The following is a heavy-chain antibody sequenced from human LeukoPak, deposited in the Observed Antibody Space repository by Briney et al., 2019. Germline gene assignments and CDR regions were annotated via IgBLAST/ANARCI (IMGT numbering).Heavy chain of an antibody. Sequence: SETLSLTCAVYGGSFSGYYWSWIRQPPGKGLEWIGEINHSGSTNYNPSLKSRVTISVDTSKNQFSLKLSSVTAADTAVYYCARRDCSRTSCPFEYWGQGTLVTVSS. J-gene: IGHJ4*02. V-gene: IGHV4-34*01. CDR2: INHSGST. D-gene: IGHD2-2*01. CDR1: GGSFSGYY. CDR3: ARRDCSRTSCPFEY.